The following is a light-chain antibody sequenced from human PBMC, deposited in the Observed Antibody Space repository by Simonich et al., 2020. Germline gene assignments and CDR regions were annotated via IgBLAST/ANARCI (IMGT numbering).Light chain of an antibody. CDR3: QQYDNLPFT. V-gene: IGKV1-33*01. J-gene: IGKJ3*01. CDR2: DAS. CDR1: QDISNY. Sequence: DIQMTQSPSSLSASVGDRVTITCQASQDISNYLNWYQQNPGKAPKLLIYDASNLETGVPSRFSRSGSGTDFTFTISSLQPEDIATYYCQQYDNLPFTFGPGTKVDIK.